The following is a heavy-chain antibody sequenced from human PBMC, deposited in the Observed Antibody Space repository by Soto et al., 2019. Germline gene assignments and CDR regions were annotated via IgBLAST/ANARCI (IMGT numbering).Heavy chain of an antibody. CDR2: ISGSGGST. Sequence: GGSLRLSCAASGFTFSSYAMSWVRQAPGKGLEWVSAISGSGGSTYYADSVKGRFTISRDNSKNTLYLQMNSLRAEDTAVYYFAKDPHYCSSASCYGGAFDIWGQGTMVTVSS. CDR1: GFTFSSYA. D-gene: IGHD2-2*01. V-gene: IGHV3-23*01. CDR3: AKDPHYCSSASCYGGAFDI. J-gene: IGHJ3*02.